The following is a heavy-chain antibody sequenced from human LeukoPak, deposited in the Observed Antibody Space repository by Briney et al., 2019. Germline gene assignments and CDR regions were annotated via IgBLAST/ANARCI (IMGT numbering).Heavy chain of an antibody. Sequence: SQTLSLTCAVSGVSISSGGYSWSWIRQPPGKGLEWIGYIYHSGSTYYNPSLKSRVTISVDRSKNQFSLKLSSVTAADTAVYYCARAHPELAGAFDIWGQGTMVTVSS. CDR1: GVSISSGGYS. CDR2: IYHSGST. J-gene: IGHJ3*02. V-gene: IGHV4-30-2*01. CDR3: ARAHPELAGAFDI. D-gene: IGHD1-1*01.